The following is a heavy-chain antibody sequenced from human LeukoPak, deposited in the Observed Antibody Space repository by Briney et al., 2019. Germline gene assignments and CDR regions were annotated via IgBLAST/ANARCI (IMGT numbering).Heavy chain of an antibody. Sequence: SETLSLTCSVSGGFNTHYYWSWIRQPPGKGLEWIGYFYHSGSTNYNPSLKSRVTISVDTSKNHFSLKLTSVTAADTAVYYCARGGDGVFDYWGQGTLVTVSS. CDR2: FYHSGST. J-gene: IGHJ4*02. D-gene: IGHD3-16*01. CDR3: ARGGDGVFDY. CDR1: GGFNTHYY. V-gene: IGHV4-59*08.